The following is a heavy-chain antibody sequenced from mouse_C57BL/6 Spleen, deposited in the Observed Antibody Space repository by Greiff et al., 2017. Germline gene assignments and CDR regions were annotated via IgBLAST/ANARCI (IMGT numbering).Heavy chain of an antibody. D-gene: IGHD2-3*01. J-gene: IGHJ4*01. CDR2: IDPSDSET. CDR3: ARCGIYDGYYVGYAMDY. V-gene: IGHV1-52*01. CDR1: GYTFTSYW. Sequence: QVQLQQPGAELVRPGSSVKLSCKASGYTFTSYWMHWVKQRPIQGLEWIGNIDPSDSETHYNQKFKDKATLPVDKSSSTAYMQLSSLTSEDSAVYYCARCGIYDGYYVGYAMDYWGQGTSVTVSS.